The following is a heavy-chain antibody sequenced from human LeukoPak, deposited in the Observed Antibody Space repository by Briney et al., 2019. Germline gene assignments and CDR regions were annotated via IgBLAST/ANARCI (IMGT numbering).Heavy chain of an antibody. CDR3: ARARLFGSGYYIGVGAFDI. CDR1: GFIFSDYY. D-gene: IGHD3-3*01. V-gene: IGHV3-11*04. J-gene: IGHJ3*02. Sequence: PGGSLRLSCAASGFIFSDYYMSWIRQAPGKGLEWVSYVSISGGTIYYADSVKGRFTISRDNAKNSLYLQMNSLRAEDTAVYYCARARLFGSGYYIGVGAFDIWGQGTMVTVSS. CDR2: VSISGGTI.